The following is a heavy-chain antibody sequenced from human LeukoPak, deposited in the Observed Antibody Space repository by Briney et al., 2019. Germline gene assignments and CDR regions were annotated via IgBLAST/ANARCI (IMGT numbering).Heavy chain of an antibody. V-gene: IGHV4-4*09. Sequence: PSETLSLTCTVSGGSISSYYWSWLRQPPGKGLEWIGYIYTSGSTNYNPSLKSRVTISVDTSKNQFSLKLSSVTAADTAVYYCARQGYSSEMDVWGQGTTVTVSS. CDR3: ARQGYSSEMDV. CDR2: IYTSGST. D-gene: IGHD6-25*01. CDR1: GGSISSYY. J-gene: IGHJ6*02.